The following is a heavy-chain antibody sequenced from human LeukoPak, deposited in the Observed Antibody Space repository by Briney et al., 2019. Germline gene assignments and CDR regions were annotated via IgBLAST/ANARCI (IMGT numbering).Heavy chain of an antibody. CDR3: ARDPGVQWLDPSDAFDI. D-gene: IGHD6-19*01. CDR1: GFTFSSYA. J-gene: IGHJ3*02. Sequence: PGGSLRLSCAASGFTFSSYAMHWVCQAPGKGLEWVAVISYDGSNKYYADSVKGRFTISRDNSKNTLYLQMNSLRAEDTAVYYCARDPGVQWLDPSDAFDIWGQGTMVTVSS. V-gene: IGHV3-30-3*01. CDR2: ISYDGSNK.